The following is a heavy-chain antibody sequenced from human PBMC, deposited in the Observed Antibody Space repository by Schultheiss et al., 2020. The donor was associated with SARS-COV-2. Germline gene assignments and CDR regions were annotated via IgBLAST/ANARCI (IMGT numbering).Heavy chain of an antibody. CDR2: IYYSGST. V-gene: IGHV4-59*08. D-gene: IGHD5-18*01. CDR3: ARGYRYYYYAMDV. CDR1: GDSISNYY. Sequence: SQTLSLTCTVSGDSISNYYWSWIRQPPGKGLEWIGYIYYSGSTNYNPSLKSRVTISVDTSKNQFSLKLSSVTAADTAVYYCARGYRYYYYAMDVWGQGTTVTVSS. J-gene: IGHJ6*02.